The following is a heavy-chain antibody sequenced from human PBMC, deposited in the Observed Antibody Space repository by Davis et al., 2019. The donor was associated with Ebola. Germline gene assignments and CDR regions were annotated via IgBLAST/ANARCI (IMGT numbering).Heavy chain of an antibody. CDR1: GYTFTGYY. V-gene: IGHV1-46*01. D-gene: IGHD2-2*01. J-gene: IGHJ6*02. Sequence: ASVKVSCKASGYTFTGYYMHWVRQAPGQGLEWMGIINPSGGSTSYAQKFQGRVTMTRDTSTSTVYMELSSLRSEDPAVYYCAREALVPAAPARLYYYYGMDVWGQGTTVTVSS. CDR3: AREALVPAAPARLYYYYGMDV. CDR2: INPSGGST.